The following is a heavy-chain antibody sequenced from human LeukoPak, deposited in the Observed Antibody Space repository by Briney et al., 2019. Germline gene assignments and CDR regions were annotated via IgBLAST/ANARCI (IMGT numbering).Heavy chain of an antibody. CDR3: ASWGSDYGGKAYFQH. D-gene: IGHD4-23*01. J-gene: IGHJ1*01. V-gene: IGHV3-74*01. CDR2: INSDGSST. CDR1: GFTFSSYW. Sequence: PGGSLRLSCAASGFTFSSYWMHWVRQAPGKGLVWVSRINSDGSSTSYADSVKGRFTISRDNAKNTLYLQMNSLRAEDTAVYYCASWGSDYGGKAYFQHWGQGTLVTVSS.